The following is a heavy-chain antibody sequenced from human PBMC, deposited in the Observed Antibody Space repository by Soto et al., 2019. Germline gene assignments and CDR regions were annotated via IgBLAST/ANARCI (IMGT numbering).Heavy chain of an antibody. D-gene: IGHD3-3*01. CDR1: GYTFTSYG. J-gene: IGHJ6*02. V-gene: IGHV1-18*04. CDR2: ISAYNGNT. Sequence: GASVKVSCKASGYTFTSYGISWLRQAPGQGLEWMGWISAYNGNTNYAQKLQGRVTMTTDTSTSTAYMELRSLRSDETAVYYCARDFWTGYYSGYYYGMDVWGQGTTVTVSS. CDR3: ARDFWTGYYSGYYYGMDV.